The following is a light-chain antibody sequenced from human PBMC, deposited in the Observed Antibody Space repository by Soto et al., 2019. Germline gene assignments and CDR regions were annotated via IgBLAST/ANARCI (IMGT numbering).Light chain of an antibody. V-gene: IGKV3-15*01. J-gene: IGKJ1*01. CDR3: QQYDNWPPWT. Sequence: EIVMTQSPATLSVSPGERATLSCRASQGVSTNLAWYQQKPGQPPRLLIYDASTRATGIPARFSGSGSGTGFTLTISSLQSEDFVVYYCQQYDNWPPWTFGQGTKVEIK. CDR2: DAS. CDR1: QGVSTN.